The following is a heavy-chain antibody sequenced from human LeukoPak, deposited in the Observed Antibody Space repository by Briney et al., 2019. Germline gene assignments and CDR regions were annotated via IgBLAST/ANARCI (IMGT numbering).Heavy chain of an antibody. CDR1: GGSISSYY. Sequence: SETLSLTCTVSGGSISSYYWSWIRQPPGKGLEWIGYIYYSGSTNYNPSLKSRVTISVDTSKNRFSLKLSSVTAADTAVYYCAREPIYSGYGPDYYYYYYMDVWGKGTTVTVSS. CDR3: AREPIYSGYGPDYYYYYYMDV. J-gene: IGHJ6*03. D-gene: IGHD5-12*01. CDR2: IYYSGST. V-gene: IGHV4-59*01.